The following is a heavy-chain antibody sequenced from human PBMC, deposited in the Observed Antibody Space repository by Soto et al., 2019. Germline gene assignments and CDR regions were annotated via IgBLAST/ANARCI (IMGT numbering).Heavy chain of an antibody. V-gene: IGHV3-9*01. CDR3: AKGRWGGSGWSDAGDFQH. CDR2: ISWNSGSI. J-gene: IGHJ1*01. CDR1: GFTFDDYA. Sequence: EVQLVESGGGLVQPGRSLRLSCAASGFTFDDYAMHWVRQAPGKGLEWVSGISWNSGSIGDADSVKGRFTISRDNAKNSLYLQMNSLRAEDTALYYCAKGRWGGSGWSDAGDFQHWGQGTLVTVSS. D-gene: IGHD6-19*01.